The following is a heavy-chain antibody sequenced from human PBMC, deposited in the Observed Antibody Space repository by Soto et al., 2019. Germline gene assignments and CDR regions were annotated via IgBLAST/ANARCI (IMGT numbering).Heavy chain of an antibody. Sequence: EVLLVESGGGLVKPGGSLRLSCAASGFAFKYARMTWVRQAPGKGLEWVGHIRSNIDGATTAYAAPVKGRFTISRDESKNTADQQVNSLITDDTSVYYCTTDWGSGTHYARAFDVWGQGTMVTVSS. V-gene: IGHV3-15*01. CDR3: TTDWGSGTHYARAFDV. CDR2: IRSNIDGATT. D-gene: IGHD3-16*01. CDR1: GFAFKYAR. J-gene: IGHJ3*01.